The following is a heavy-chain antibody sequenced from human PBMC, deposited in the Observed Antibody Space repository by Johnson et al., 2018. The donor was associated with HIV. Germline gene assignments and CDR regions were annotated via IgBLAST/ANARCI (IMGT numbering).Heavy chain of an antibody. J-gene: IGHJ3*02. CDR1: GFTFSSYW. D-gene: IGHD2/OR15-2a*01. CDR2: IKQDGSEK. Sequence: EVQLVESGGGLVQPGGSLRLSCAASGFTFSSYWMSWVRQAPGKGLEWVANIKQDGSEKYYVDSVKGRFTISRDNAKNPLYLQMNSLRAEDTAVYYCARHFRDRPQGAAFDIWGQGTMVTVSS. CDR3: ARHFRDRPQGAAFDI. V-gene: IGHV3-7*01.